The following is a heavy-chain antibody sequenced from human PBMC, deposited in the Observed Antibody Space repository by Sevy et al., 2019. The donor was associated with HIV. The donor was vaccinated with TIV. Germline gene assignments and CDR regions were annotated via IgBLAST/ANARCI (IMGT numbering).Heavy chain of an antibody. CDR2: IRSRAKNYVT. CDR1: GATFSGSA. J-gene: IGHJ4*02. CDR3: TSGGFSQKTGLYVDY. D-gene: IGHD3-10*01. V-gene: IGHV3-73*01. Sequence: GGSLRLSCAASGATFSGSAIHWVRQPSGKGLEWVGRIRSRAKNYVTEYGAPVKGRFSISRDDSKNTTYLQMNSLKTKDTAIYFCTSGGFSQKTGLYVDYWGPGTLVTVSS.